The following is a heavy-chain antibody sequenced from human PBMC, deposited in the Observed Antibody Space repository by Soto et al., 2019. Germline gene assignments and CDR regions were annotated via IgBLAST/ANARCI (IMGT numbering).Heavy chain of an antibody. V-gene: IGHV3-33*01. CDR1: GFTFSDSG. CDR3: WGGNRIWRSSGWGGGFDY. D-gene: IGHD3-3*01. J-gene: IGHJ4*02. Sequence: QVQLVESGGGVVQPGGSLRLSCATSGFTFSDSGMHWVRQAPGKGLEWVAVIWSDGSDKSYADSVEGRFTISRDNFKKKVFLQMESLRGEGTGLFFWWGGNRIWRSSGWGGGFDYWGQGTLVTVSS. CDR2: IWSDGSDK.